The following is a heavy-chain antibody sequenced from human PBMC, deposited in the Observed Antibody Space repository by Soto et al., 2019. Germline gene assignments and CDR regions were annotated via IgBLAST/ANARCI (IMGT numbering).Heavy chain of an antibody. Sequence: QVQLVESGGGVVQPGRSLRLSCAASGFTFSSYGMHWVRQAPGKGLEWVAVIWYDGSNKYYADSVKGRFTISRDNSKNTLYLQMNSLRAEDTAVYYCARRVGGYYYMDVWGKGTTVTVSS. CDR1: GFTFSSYG. J-gene: IGHJ6*03. CDR3: ARRVGGYYYMDV. V-gene: IGHV3-33*01. D-gene: IGHD2-15*01. CDR2: IWYDGSNK.